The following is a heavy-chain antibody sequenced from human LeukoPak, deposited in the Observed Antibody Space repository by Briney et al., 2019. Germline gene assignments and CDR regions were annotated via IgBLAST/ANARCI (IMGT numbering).Heavy chain of an antibody. Sequence: SETLSLTRTVSGGSISSYYWSWIRQPAGKGLEWIGRIYTSGSTNYNPSLKSRVTMSVDTSKNQFSLKLSSVTAADTAVYYCARGISSGWYGAFDIRGQGTMVTVSS. CDR2: IYTSGST. D-gene: IGHD6-19*01. V-gene: IGHV4-4*07. CDR3: ARGISSGWYGAFDI. CDR1: GGSISSYY. J-gene: IGHJ3*02.